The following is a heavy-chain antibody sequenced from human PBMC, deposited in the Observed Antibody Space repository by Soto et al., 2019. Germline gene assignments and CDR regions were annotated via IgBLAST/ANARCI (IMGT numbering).Heavy chain of an antibody. Sequence: QVQLVESGGGVVQPGRSLRLSCAASGFTFSSYGMHWVRQAPGKGLEWVAVIWYDGSNKYYADSVKGRFTISRDNSKNTLYLQMNILRAEDTAVYYCARDRNRGSSGTDGMDVWGLGTTVTVSS. CDR1: GFTFSSYG. V-gene: IGHV3-33*01. D-gene: IGHD6-19*01. CDR2: IWYDGSNK. J-gene: IGHJ6*02. CDR3: ARDRNRGSSGTDGMDV.